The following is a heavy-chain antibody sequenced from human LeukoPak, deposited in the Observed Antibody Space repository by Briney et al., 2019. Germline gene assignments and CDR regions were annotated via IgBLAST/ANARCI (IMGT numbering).Heavy chain of an antibody. D-gene: IGHD2-2*01. Sequence: SETLSLTCTVSGGSISSSSYYWGWIRQPPGKGLEWIGSIYYSGSTYYNPSLKSRVTISVDTSKNQFSLKLSSVTAADTAVYYCARHTRIVVVPAAMNGVIQHWGQGTLVTVSS. CDR1: GGSISSSSYY. V-gene: IGHV4-39*01. CDR3: ARHTRIVVVPAAMNGVIQH. CDR2: IYYSGST. J-gene: IGHJ1*01.